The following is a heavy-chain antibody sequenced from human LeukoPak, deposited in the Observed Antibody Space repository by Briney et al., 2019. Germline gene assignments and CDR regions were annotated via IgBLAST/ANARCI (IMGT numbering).Heavy chain of an antibody. J-gene: IGHJ4*02. CDR3: ANLYGPVSY. V-gene: IGHV3-11*06. CDR2: ISSTGSLI. Sequence: PGGSLRLSCAASGITFSDYYMSWIRQVPGKGLEWVSYISSTGSLINYADSVKGRFTISRDNAKNSLYLQMNSLRAEDTAVYYCANLYGPVSYWGQGTLVTVSS. D-gene: IGHD4-17*01. CDR1: GITFSDYY.